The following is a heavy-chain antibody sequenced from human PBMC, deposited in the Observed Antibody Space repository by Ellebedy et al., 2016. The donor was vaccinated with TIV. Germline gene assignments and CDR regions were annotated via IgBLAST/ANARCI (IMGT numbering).Heavy chain of an antibody. J-gene: IGHJ4*02. V-gene: IGHV3-30*02. D-gene: IGHD3-10*01. CDR1: GVTFSNYA. Sequence: GESLKISCAASGVTFSNYAMHWVRQTPGKRLAWVAIIPYDGSYENYADSVKGRFTISRDNSKNTLYLQMTSLRAEETAVYYCAKGYGSGSFIFDFWGKGILVTVSS. CDR2: IPYDGSYE. CDR3: AKGYGSGSFIFDF.